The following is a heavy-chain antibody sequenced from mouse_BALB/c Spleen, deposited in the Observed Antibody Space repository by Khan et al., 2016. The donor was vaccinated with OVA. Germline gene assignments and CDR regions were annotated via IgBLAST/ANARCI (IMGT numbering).Heavy chain of an antibody. CDR1: GYTFTDYY. V-gene: IGHV1-77*01. Sequence: QVQLQQSGAELARPGASVKLSCKASGYTFTDYYINWMRQRTGQGLEWIGEFYPGSNNTYYNEKFKGKATLTADKSSSTAYMQLSSLTSEDSAVYFCAREGAAWFPYWGQGTLVTVSA. CDR2: FYPGSNNT. J-gene: IGHJ3*01. CDR3: AREGAAWFPY.